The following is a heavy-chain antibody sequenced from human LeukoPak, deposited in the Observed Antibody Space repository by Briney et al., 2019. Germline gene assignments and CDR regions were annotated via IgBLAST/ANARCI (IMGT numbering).Heavy chain of an antibody. CDR3: ARHAESGYDRFDL. CDR2: IYYSGST. J-gene: IGHJ5*02. D-gene: IGHD5-12*01. Sequence: SETLSLTCSVSGGSISSYYWSWIRQPPGKGLEWFGYIYYSGSTNYKSPLKSRVTMSGDTSKNQFSLELRSVTAADTAVYYCARHAESGYDRFDLWGQGTLVTVSS. CDR1: GGSISSYY. V-gene: IGHV4-59*08.